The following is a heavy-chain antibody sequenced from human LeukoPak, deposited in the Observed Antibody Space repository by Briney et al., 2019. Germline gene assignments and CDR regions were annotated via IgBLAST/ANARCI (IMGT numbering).Heavy chain of an antibody. CDR1: GGSISSYY. V-gene: IGHV4-59*01. J-gene: IGHJ4*02. CDR3: ARAGYSYGGYYFDY. CDR2: IYYSGST. D-gene: IGHD5-18*01. Sequence: SETLSLTCTVSGGSISSYYWSWIRQPPGKGLEWIGYIYYSGSTNYNPSLKSRVTISVDTSKNQFSLKLSSATAADTAVYYCARAGYSYGGYYFDYWGQGTLVTVSS.